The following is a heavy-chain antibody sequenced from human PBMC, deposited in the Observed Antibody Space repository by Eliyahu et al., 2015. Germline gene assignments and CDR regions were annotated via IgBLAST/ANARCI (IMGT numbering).Heavy chain of an antibody. CDR1: GFTFXDHY. Sequence: EVQLVESGGGLVQPGGSXXLSCAAXGFTFXDHYMDWVRQAPGKGLEWVGRTRKKANSYSTEYAASVKGRFTISRDDSKNSLYLQMNSLKTEDTAVYYCVRVGDLYYFDYWGQGTLVTVSS. CDR2: TRKKANSYST. D-gene: IGHD3-10*01. CDR3: VRVGDLYYFDY. J-gene: IGHJ4*02. V-gene: IGHV3-72*01.